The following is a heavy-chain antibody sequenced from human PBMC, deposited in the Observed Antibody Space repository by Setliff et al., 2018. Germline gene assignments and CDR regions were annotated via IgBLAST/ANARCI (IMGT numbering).Heavy chain of an antibody. CDR2: IIYNGGST. Sequence: GESLKISCVASGFIFNTYAMSWVRQTPGTGLEWVSIIYNGGSTYYADSVKGRFTISRDDSKNMVFLQMDNLRADDTAIYYCVRESPGVAAAGRRWFDPWGQGTQVTVSS. CDR1: GFIFNTYA. V-gene: IGHV3-23*03. J-gene: IGHJ5*02. CDR3: VRESPGVAAAGRRWFDP. D-gene: IGHD6-25*01.